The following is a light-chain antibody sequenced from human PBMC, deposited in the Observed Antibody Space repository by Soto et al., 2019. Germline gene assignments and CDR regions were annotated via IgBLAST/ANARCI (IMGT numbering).Light chain of an antibody. J-gene: IGKJ1*01. CDR1: QSISNY. CDR3: QQYGSSGT. CDR2: GAS. V-gene: IGKV3-20*01. Sequence: EIVLTQSPGTLSLSPGERATLSCRASQSISNYLAWYQQKPGQAPRLLIYGASNRATGIPDRFSGSGSGTDFTLTISRLEPEDFAVYYCQQYGSSGTFGQGTKVDI.